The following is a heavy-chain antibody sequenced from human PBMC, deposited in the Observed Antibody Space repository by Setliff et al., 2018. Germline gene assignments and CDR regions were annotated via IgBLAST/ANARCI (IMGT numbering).Heavy chain of an antibody. D-gene: IGHD3-22*01. V-gene: IGHV1-24*01. J-gene: IGHJ3*02. CDR1: GYIVTELS. Sequence: ASVKVSCKVSGYIVTELSRHWVRQAPGKGLQWMGAFHAGDGEAIYAETFQGRVTMTEDTSTDTAYMELSSLRSEDTAVYYCARGGYYYDSSGRNIDAFDIWGQGTMVTVSS. CDR3: ARGGYYYDSSGRNIDAFDI. CDR2: FHAGDGEA.